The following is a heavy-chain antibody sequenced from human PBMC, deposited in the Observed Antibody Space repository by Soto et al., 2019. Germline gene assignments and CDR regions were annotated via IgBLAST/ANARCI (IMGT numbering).Heavy chain of an antibody. CDR3: AREVHVHTPAFVY. Sequence: QVQLVQSGAEMQKPGSSVKVSCQSSGGTFNTYAMNWVRQAPGQGPEWMGDISPMFGAANYAPKFQGRVTMTADESTGTPYMQLSSLTSEYTPLYFCAREVHVHTPAFVYWGQGTLVTVSS. J-gene: IGHJ4*02. D-gene: IGHD3-16*01. V-gene: IGHV1-69*19. CDR2: ISPMFGAA. CDR1: GGTFNTYA.